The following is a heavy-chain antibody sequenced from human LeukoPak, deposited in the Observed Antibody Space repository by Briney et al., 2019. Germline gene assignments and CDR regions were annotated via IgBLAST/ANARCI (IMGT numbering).Heavy chain of an antibody. CDR3: ARHGARITMIVVASYFDY. CDR2: INPSGGST. Sequence: GASVKVSCKASGYTFTSYYMHWVRQAPGQGLEWMGIINPSGGSTSYAQKFRGRVTMTRDTSTSTVYMELSSLRSEDTAVYYCARHGARITMIVVASYFDYWGQGTLVTVSS. D-gene: IGHD3-22*01. J-gene: IGHJ4*02. CDR1: GYTFTSYY. V-gene: IGHV1-46*01.